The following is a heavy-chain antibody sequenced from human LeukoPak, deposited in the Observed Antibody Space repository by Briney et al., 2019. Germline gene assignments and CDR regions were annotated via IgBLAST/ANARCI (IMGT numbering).Heavy chain of an antibody. Sequence: GESLKISCKGSGYSFTSYWIGWVRQMPGKGLEWMGIIYPGDSDTRYSPSFQGQVTISADKSISTAYLQWSSLKASDTAMYYCARRPIAAAGIVEYYFDYWGQGTLVTVSS. V-gene: IGHV5-51*01. D-gene: IGHD6-13*01. CDR1: GYSFTSYW. J-gene: IGHJ4*02. CDR2: IYPGDSDT. CDR3: ARRPIAAAGIVEYYFDY.